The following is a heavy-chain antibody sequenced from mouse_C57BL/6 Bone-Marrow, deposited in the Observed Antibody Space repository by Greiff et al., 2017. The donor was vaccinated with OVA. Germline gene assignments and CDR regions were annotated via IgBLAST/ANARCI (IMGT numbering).Heavy chain of an antibody. J-gene: IGHJ2*01. CDR3: ARWKVTRAYYFDY. Sequence: EVQLQQPGAELVKPGASVKISCKASGYSFTGYYMNWVKQSPEKSLEWIGEINPSTGGTTYNQKFKAKATLTVDKSSSTAYMQLKSLTSEDSAVYYCARWKVTRAYYFDYWGQGTTLTVSS. CDR1: GYSFTGYY. V-gene: IGHV1-42*01. D-gene: IGHD2-5*01. CDR2: INPSTGGT.